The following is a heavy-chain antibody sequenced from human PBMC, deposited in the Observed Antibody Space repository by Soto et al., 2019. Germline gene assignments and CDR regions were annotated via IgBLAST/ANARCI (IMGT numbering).Heavy chain of an antibody. CDR1: GGTFSNDI. V-gene: IGHV1-69*08. CDR2: IIPLLDIA. D-gene: IGHD5-12*01. CDR3: ARDSPIGSTFSGYDAIDY. J-gene: IGHJ4*02. Sequence: QVQLVQSGAEVKKPGSSVKVSCKTSGGTFSNDIITWVRQAPGQGLEWMGRIIPLLDIANYAQKFQGRVTITAXKXPXTXHMELNSLRSEDTAVYYCARDSPIGSTFSGYDAIDYWGQGTLVTVSS.